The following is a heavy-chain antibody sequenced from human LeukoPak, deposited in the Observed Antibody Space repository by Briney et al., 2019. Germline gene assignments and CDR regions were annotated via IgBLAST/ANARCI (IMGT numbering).Heavy chain of an antibody. D-gene: IGHD3-22*01. CDR3: ARGYYDSSGYYIGYFDY. V-gene: IGHV3-21*01. J-gene: IGHJ4*02. CDR2: ISSSSSYI. CDR1: GFTFSSYS. Sequence: GGSLRLSCAASGFTFSSYSMTWVRQAPGKGLEWVSSISSSSSYIYYADSVKGRFTISRDNAKNSLYLQMNSLRAEDTAVYYCARGYYDSSGYYIGYFDYWGQGTLVTVSS.